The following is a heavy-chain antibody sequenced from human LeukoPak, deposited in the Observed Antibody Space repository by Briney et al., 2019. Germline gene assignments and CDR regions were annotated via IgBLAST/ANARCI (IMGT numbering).Heavy chain of an antibody. Sequence: GGSLRLSCAASGFTFSSYWMSWVRQAPGKGLERVANIKQDGSEKYYVDSVKGRFTISRDNSKNSLYLQMNSLRAEDTAVYYCARIGASHYYFDYWGQGTLVTVSS. CDR1: GFTFSSYW. J-gene: IGHJ4*02. V-gene: IGHV3-7*01. CDR3: ARIGASHYYFDY. CDR2: IKQDGSEK.